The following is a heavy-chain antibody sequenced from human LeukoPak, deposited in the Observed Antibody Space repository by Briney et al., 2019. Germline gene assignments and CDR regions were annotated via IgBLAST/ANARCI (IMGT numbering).Heavy chain of an antibody. CDR2: ISGSGGTT. CDR3: AKVSGGGLYYDGMDV. V-gene: IGHV3-23*01. J-gene: IGHJ6*02. CDR1: GFTFNNYA. D-gene: IGHD1-14*01. Sequence: PGGSLRLSCAASGFTFNNYAMNWVRQAPGKGLEWVSVISGSGGTTYYADSMKGRFTISRDSSKNMLYLQMNSLRAEDTAVYYCAKVSGGGLYYDGMDVWGQGTTVTVSS.